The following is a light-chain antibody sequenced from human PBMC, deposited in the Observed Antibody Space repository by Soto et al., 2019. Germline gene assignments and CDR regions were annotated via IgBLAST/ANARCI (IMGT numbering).Light chain of an antibody. CDR2: DAS. CDR1: QTISTW. Sequence: DIQVTQSPPTLSASVGDRVTITCRASQTISTWMAWYQQKPGKAPKLLVYDASTLQSGVASRFSGSGSGTEFTLIISGLQPDDSATYYCHEYSGYEFTFGGGTKVDIK. V-gene: IGKV1-5*01. CDR3: HEYSGYEFT. J-gene: IGKJ4*01.